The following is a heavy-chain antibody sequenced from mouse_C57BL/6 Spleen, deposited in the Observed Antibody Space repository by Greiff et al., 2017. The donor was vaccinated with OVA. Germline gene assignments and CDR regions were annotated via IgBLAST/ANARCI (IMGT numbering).Heavy chain of an antibody. Sequence: VQLQQPGAELVKPGASVKLSCKASGYTFTSYWMQWVKQRPGQGLEWIGEIDPSDSYTNSNQKFKGKATLTVDTSSSTAYMQLSSLTSEDSAVYYCARERKRLGYGNFFDYWGQGTTLTVSS. CDR3: ARERKRLGYGNFFDY. V-gene: IGHV1-50*01. CDR1: GYTFTSYW. D-gene: IGHD2-1*01. CDR2: IDPSDSYT. J-gene: IGHJ2*01.